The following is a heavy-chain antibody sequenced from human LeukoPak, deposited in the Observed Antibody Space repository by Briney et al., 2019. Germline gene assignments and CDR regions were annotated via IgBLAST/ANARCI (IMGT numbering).Heavy chain of an antibody. CDR1: GGSISSYY. V-gene: IGHV4-59*01. D-gene: IGHD5-24*01. CDR3: ARAVEMATIIDY. Sequence: SETLSLTCTVSGGSISSYYWSWIRQPPGKGLELIGYIYYSGSTNYNPSLKSRVTISVDTSKNQFSLKLSSVTAADTAVYYCARAVEMATIIDYWGQGTLVTVSS. CDR2: IYYSGST. J-gene: IGHJ4*02.